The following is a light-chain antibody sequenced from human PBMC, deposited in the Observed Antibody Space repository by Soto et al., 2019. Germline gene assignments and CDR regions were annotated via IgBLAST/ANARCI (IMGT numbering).Light chain of an antibody. Sequence: EIVLTQSPAALSLFPGESATLSCRASQSVSSYLAWYQQEPGQAPRLLIYDASTRATGVPARFSGSGSGTDFTLTITSLEPEDFAVYYCQQRSNWPPTFGQGTKVDIK. J-gene: IGKJ1*01. CDR1: QSVSSY. CDR2: DAS. CDR3: QQRSNWPPT. V-gene: IGKV3-11*01.